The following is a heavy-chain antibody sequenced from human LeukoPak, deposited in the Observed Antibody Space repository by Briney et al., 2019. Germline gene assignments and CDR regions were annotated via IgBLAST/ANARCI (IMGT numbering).Heavy chain of an antibody. D-gene: IGHD3-10*01. J-gene: IGHJ5*02. CDR3: AIGGASLPFNWFDP. CDR2: ISAYNGNT. V-gene: IGHV1-18*01. CDR1: GYTFTSHS. Sequence: ASVKVSCKASGYTFTSHSINWVRQAPGQGLEWMGWISAYNGNTNYAQKLQGRVTMTTDTSTSTAYMDLRSLRSDDTAAYYCAIGGASLPFNWFDPWGQGTLVTVSS.